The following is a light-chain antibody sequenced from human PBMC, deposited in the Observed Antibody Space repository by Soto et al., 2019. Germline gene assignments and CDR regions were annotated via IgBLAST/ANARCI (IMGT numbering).Light chain of an antibody. Sequence: AIQMTQSPSSLSASIGDRVTLNCRASQDIKNELGWYQQKPGKAPKLLIYAASTLQSGVPSRFTGSGSGTDFTLTINSLQPEDFATYYCLQDDNYPRTFGQGTKVEIK. J-gene: IGKJ1*01. V-gene: IGKV1-6*02. CDR1: QDIKNE. CDR2: AAS. CDR3: LQDDNYPRT.